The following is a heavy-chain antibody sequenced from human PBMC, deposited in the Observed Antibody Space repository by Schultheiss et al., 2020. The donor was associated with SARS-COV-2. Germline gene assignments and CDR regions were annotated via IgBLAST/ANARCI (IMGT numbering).Heavy chain of an antibody. Sequence: SQTLSLTCTVSGGSISSGGYYWSWIRQPPGKGLEWIGEINHSGSTNYNPSLKSRVTISVDTSKNQFSLKLSSVTAADTAVYYCARKDSSSDFDYWGQGTLVTVSS. CDR3: ARKDSSSDFDY. CDR1: GGSISSGGYY. J-gene: IGHJ4*02. CDR2: INHSGST. D-gene: IGHD3-22*01. V-gene: IGHV4-39*07.